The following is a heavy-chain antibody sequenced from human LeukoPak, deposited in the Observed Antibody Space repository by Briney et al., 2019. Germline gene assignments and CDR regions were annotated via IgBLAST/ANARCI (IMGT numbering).Heavy chain of an antibody. J-gene: IGHJ4*02. V-gene: IGHV3-21*01. CDR3: TRDLSLAAPQGFDY. CDR1: GFTFSSYS. D-gene: IGHD6-6*01. CDR2: ISSSSSYI. Sequence: GGSLRLSCAASGFTFSSYSMNWVRQAPGKGLEWVSSISSSSSYIYYADSVKGRFTISRDNAKNSLYLQMNSLRAEDTAVYYCTRDLSLAAPQGFDYWGQGTLVTVSS.